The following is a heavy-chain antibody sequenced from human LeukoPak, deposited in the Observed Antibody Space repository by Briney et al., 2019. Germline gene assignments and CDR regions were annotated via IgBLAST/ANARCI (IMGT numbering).Heavy chain of an antibody. V-gene: IGHV3-30*02. CDR3: AKDPDDYADSFDI. CDR2: IRYDGSNK. CDR1: GFTFSSYA. Sequence: GGSLRLSCAASGFTFSSYAMTWVRQAPGKGLEWVAFIRYDGSNKYYADSVKGRFTISRDNSKNTLYLQMNSLRAEDTAVYYCAKDPDDYADSFDIWGQGTMVTVSS. D-gene: IGHD4-17*01. J-gene: IGHJ3*02.